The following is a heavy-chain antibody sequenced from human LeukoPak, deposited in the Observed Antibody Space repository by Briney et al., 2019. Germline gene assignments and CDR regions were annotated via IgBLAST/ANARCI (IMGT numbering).Heavy chain of an antibody. J-gene: IGHJ5*02. CDR2: IYHSGST. Sequence: PSETLSLTCTVSGGSISSGDYYWSWIRQCPGKGLEWIGYIYHSGSTYYNPSLKSRITISVDTSKNQFSLKLSSVTAADTAVYYCARYRLDSSSWYVSWFDPWGQGTLVTVSS. CDR3: ARYRLDSSSWYVSWFDP. D-gene: IGHD6-13*01. CDR1: GGSISSGDYY. V-gene: IGHV4-30-4*02.